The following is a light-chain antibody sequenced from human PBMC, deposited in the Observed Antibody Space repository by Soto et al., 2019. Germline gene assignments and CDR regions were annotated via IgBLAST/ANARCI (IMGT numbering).Light chain of an antibody. CDR2: EVS. J-gene: IGLJ3*02. CDR1: SSDIGGYNY. V-gene: IGLV2-8*01. Sequence: QSVLTQPPSASGSPGQSVTISCTRTSSDIGGYNYVSWYQQHPGKAPKLIIYEVSKRPSGVPDRFSGSKSGNTASLTVSGLQAEDEADYYCTSYAGSNNLVFAGGTKLTVL. CDR3: TSYAGSNNLV.